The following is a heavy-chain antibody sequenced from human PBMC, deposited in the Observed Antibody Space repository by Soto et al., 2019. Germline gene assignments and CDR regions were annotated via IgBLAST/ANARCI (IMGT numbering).Heavy chain of an antibody. CDR1: GFTFDDYV. J-gene: IGHJ3*02. CDR2: INWNSGST. V-gene: IGHV3-9*01. D-gene: IGHD3-3*01. Sequence: GGSLRLSCAASGFTFDDYVMHWVRQAPGKGLEWVSGINWNSGSTGYADSVKGRFTISRDNGKNSLYLQMKSLRAEDTAFYYCAKERSYDFWSGYSGRDAFDMWGQGTLVTVSS. CDR3: AKERSYDFWSGYSGRDAFDM.